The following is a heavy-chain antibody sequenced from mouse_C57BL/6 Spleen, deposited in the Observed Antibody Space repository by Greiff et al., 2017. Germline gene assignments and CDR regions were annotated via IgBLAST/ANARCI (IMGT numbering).Heavy chain of an antibody. Sequence: QVTLKVSGPGILQPSQTLSLTCSFSGFSLSTFGMGVCWIRQPSRKGLEWLAHIWWDDDTYYNPALKSRLTISKDTSKNQVFLKIANVDTADTVTYYCARLEVWYYGSSPYAMDYWGQGTSVTVSS. CDR3: ARLEVWYYGSSPYAMDY. CDR2: IWWDDDT. V-gene: IGHV8-8*01. D-gene: IGHD1-1*01. J-gene: IGHJ4*01. CDR1: GFSLSTFGMG.